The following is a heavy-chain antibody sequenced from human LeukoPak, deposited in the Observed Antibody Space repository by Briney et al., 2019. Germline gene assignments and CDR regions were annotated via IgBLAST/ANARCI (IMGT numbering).Heavy chain of an antibody. CDR2: ISSSGSTI. V-gene: IGHV3-48*03. CDR3: ASVGAAAGAFDY. J-gene: IGHJ4*02. Sequence: GGSLRLSCAASGFTFSSYEMNWVRQAPGKGLEWVSYISSSGSTIYYADSVKGRFTISRDNAKNSLYLQMDSLRAEGTAVYYCASVGAAAGAFDYWGQGTLVTVSS. D-gene: IGHD6-13*01. CDR1: GFTFSSYE.